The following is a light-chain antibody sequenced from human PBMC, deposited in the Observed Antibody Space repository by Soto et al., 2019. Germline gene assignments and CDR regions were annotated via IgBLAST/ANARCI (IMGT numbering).Light chain of an antibody. Sequence: ILMTQAPATLSVSPGERATLSCRASQSVSNSLAWYQQKPGQAPRLLIYDASNRAPGIPARCSGSGSGTEFTLTISVLQSEDFAVYYCQQYNNWPPWTFGQGTKVEIK. CDR1: QSVSNS. CDR3: QQYNNWPPWT. CDR2: DAS. J-gene: IGKJ1*01. V-gene: IGKV3-15*01.